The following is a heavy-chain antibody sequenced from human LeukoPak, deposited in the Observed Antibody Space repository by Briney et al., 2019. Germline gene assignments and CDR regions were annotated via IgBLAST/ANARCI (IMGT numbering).Heavy chain of an antibody. CDR3: ARERWWTENWADS. D-gene: IGHD2-15*01. CDR1: GYSFTTHD. CDR2: MNPNSGKT. J-gene: IGHJ5*01. Sequence: ASVKVSCKASGYSFTTHDINWVRQATGQGLEWMGWMNPNSGKTGYAQRFQGRVTVTRNISMSTVYMELSGLRSDDTAVYYCARERWWTENWADSWGQGTLVTGSS. V-gene: IGHV1-8*01.